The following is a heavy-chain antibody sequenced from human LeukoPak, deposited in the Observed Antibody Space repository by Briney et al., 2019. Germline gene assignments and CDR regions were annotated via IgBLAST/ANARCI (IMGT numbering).Heavy chain of an antibody. V-gene: IGHV3-30-3*01. CDR2: ISYDGSNK. CDR3: ARGPIAAKDDAFDI. D-gene: IGHD6-6*01. CDR1: GFTFSSYA. J-gene: IGHJ3*02. Sequence: GGSLRLSCAASGFTFSSYAMHWVRQAPGKGLEWVAVISYDGSNKYYADSVKGRFTISRDNSKNTLYLQMNSLRAEDTAVYYCARGPIAAKDDAFDIWGQGTMVTVSS.